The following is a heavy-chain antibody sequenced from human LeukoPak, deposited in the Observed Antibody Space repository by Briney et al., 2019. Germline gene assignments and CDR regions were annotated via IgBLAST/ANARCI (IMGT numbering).Heavy chain of an antibody. CDR2: MNPNSGDT. Sequence: ASVKVSCKASGYTFTSYDINWVRLATGQGLEWMCWMNPNSGDTGYVQKFQGRVSMTRDTPITTDYMELSSLTSEDTAVYYCARGRTMVRGVIILNWFDPWGQGTLVTVSS. CDR3: ARGRTMVRGVIILNWFDP. D-gene: IGHD3-10*01. CDR1: GYTFTSYD. V-gene: IGHV1-8*01. J-gene: IGHJ5*02.